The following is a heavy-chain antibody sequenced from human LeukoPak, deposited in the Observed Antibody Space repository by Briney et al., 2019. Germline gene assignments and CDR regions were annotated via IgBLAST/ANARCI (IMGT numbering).Heavy chain of an antibody. V-gene: IGHV3-23*01. CDR1: GFTFSSYA. J-gene: IGHJ4*02. CDR3: AKGPVEVLTAITRLFDF. Sequence: GGSLRLSCTASGFTFSSYAMSWVRQTPEKGLEWVSGISGSGNNSYYADSVKGRFTISRDNSKNTLYVQMNSLRADDTAVYFCAKGPVEVLTAITRLFDFWGQGTLVSVSS. D-gene: IGHD2-21*02. CDR2: ISGSGNNS.